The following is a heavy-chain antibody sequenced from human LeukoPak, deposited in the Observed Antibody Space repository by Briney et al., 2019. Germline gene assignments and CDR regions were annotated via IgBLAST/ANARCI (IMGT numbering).Heavy chain of an antibody. Sequence: ASVKVSCKTSGYTFTGSYAHWVRQAPGQGLEWMGWINPNSGDTKYAQRFQGRVTMTRDTSISTVYMELSRLTSDDTAVYYCARDGYIYGSGYFDPWGQGTLVTVSS. CDR2: INPNSGDT. D-gene: IGHD5-18*01. J-gene: IGHJ5*02. CDR3: ARDGYIYGSGYFDP. CDR1: GYTFTGSY. V-gene: IGHV1-2*02.